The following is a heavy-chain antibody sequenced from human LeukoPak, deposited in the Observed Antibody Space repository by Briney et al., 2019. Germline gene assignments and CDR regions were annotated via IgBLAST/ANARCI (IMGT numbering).Heavy chain of an antibody. Sequence: SETLSLTCTVSGGSISSTSYYWGWIRQPPGKGLEWIGSIYYSGSPYYNPSLKSRVTISVYTSKNHFSLTLSSVTAADTAVYYCARHTPMATRPNWFDPWGQGTLVTVSS. CDR1: GGSISSTSYY. CDR3: ARHTPMATRPNWFDP. J-gene: IGHJ5*02. V-gene: IGHV4-39*01. D-gene: IGHD5-24*01. CDR2: IYYSGSP.